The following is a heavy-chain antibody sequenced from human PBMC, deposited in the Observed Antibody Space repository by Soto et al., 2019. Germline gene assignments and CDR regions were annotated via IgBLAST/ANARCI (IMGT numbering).Heavy chain of an antibody. CDR1: GGSISSYY. D-gene: IGHD3-9*01. CDR3: ARERSDILTGYSLGYFDY. CDR2: IYYSGST. V-gene: IGHV4-59*01. Sequence: QVQLQESGPGLVKPSETLSLTCTVSGGSISSYYWSWIRQPPGKGLEWIGYIYYSGSTNYNPSLKSRFTISVDTSKNQFSLKLSSVTAADTAVYYCARERSDILTGYSLGYFDYWGQGTLVTVSS. J-gene: IGHJ4*02.